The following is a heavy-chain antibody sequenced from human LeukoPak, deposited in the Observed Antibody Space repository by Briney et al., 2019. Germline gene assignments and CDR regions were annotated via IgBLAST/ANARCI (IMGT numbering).Heavy chain of an antibody. V-gene: IGHV1-18*01. CDR2: ISAYNGNT. CDR3: ARDEDGYNYFDY. D-gene: IGHD5-24*01. Sequence: ASVKVSCKASGYTFTSYGISWVRQAPGQGLEWMGWISAYNGNTNYAQKLQGRVTMTTDTSTSTTYMEPRSLRSDDTAVYYCARDEDGYNYFDYWGQGTLVTVSS. CDR1: GYTFTSYG. J-gene: IGHJ4*02.